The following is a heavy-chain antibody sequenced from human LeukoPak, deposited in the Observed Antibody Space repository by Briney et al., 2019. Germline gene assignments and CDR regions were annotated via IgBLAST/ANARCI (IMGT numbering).Heavy chain of an antibody. J-gene: IGHJ4*02. CDR1: GFTFSSYS. CDR3: ARDRAITMVRGASFDY. CDR2: ISSSSSYI. D-gene: IGHD3-10*01. V-gene: IGHV3-21*06. Sequence: GGSLRLSCAASGFTFSSYSMNWVRQAPGKGLEWVSSISSSSSYIYYADSVKGRFTISRDSAKNSLYLQMNSLRDEDTAVYYCARDRAITMVRGASFDYWGQGTLVTVSS.